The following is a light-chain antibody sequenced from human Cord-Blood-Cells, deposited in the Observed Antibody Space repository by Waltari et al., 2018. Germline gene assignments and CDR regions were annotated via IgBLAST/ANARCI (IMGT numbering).Light chain of an antibody. V-gene: IGLV2-23*01. Sequence: QSALTQPASVSGSPGQSITISCTGTSSDVGSYNLVSWYQQHPGKPPKRMIYEGSKRPSGVSNRFSGSKSGNTASLTISGLQAEDEADYYCCSYAGSSTWVFGGGTKLTVL. CDR2: EGS. J-gene: IGLJ3*02. CDR1: SSDVGSYNL. CDR3: CSYAGSSTWV.